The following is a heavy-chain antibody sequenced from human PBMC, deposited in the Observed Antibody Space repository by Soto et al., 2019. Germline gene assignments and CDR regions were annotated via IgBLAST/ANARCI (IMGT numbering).Heavy chain of an antibody. CDR1: GYTFTSYD. CDR2: MSPKTANT. J-gene: IGHJ4*01. Sequence: QVQLVQSGAEVKKPGASVKVSCKASGYTFTSYDINWVRQTAGQGLEWMGWMSPKTANTGYAQKFQGRVTMTRSTSIRTAYMELSSLKSEDTAVYYCTGGPPNWGFDYWGQGTPITVSS. V-gene: IGHV1-8*01. CDR3: TGGPPNWGFDY. D-gene: IGHD7-27*01.